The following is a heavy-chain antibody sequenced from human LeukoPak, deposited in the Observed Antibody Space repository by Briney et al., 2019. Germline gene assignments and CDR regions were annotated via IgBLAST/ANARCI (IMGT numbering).Heavy chain of an antibody. D-gene: IGHD3-9*01. CDR1: GGTFSSYA. J-gene: IGHJ6*03. CDR2: IISIFGTA. Sequence: SVKVSCKASGGTFSSYAISWVRQAPGQGLEWMGGIISIFGTANYAQKFQGRVTITADESTSTAYMELSSLRSEDTAVYYCARPYYDILTRRDYYYYMDVWGKGTTVTVSS. V-gene: IGHV1-69*13. CDR3: ARPYYDILTRRDYYYYMDV.